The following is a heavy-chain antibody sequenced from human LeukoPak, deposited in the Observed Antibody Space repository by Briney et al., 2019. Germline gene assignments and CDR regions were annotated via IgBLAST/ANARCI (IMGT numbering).Heavy chain of an antibody. J-gene: IGHJ4*02. V-gene: IGHV4-39*01. D-gene: IGHD6-6*01. CDR1: GGSISSSSYY. CDR3: ARSLGDSSSSG. Sequence: SETLSLTCTVSGGSISSSSYYWGWIRQPAGKGLEWIGSIYYSGSTYYNPSLKSRVTISVDTSKNQFSLKLSSVTAADTAVYYCARSLGDSSSSGWGQGTLVTVSS. CDR2: IYYSGST.